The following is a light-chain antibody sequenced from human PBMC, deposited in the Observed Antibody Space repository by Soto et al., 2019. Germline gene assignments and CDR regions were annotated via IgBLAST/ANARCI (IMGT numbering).Light chain of an antibody. J-gene: IGKJ1*01. CDR3: HKYDSAPRT. CDR1: QGISNY. V-gene: IGKV1-27*01. CDR2: AAS. Sequence: DIPMTQSPSSLSASVGDRVTITCRASQGISNYLAWYQQKPGKVPKLLIYAASTLQSGVPSRFNGRGSGTDFTLTISSLQPEDAATYYCHKYDSAPRTFGQGTKVEIK.